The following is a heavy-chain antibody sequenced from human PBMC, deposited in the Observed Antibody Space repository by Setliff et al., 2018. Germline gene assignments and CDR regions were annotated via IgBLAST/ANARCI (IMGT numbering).Heavy chain of an antibody. D-gene: IGHD3-16*01. CDR3: AGSLGGFDY. CDR2: INHSGST. CDR1: GGSFSGYY. V-gene: IGHV4-34*01. J-gene: IGHJ4*02. Sequence: LSLTCAVYGGSFSGYYWSWIRQPPGKGLEWIGEINHSGSTNYNPSLKSRVTISVDTSKNQFSLKLSSVTAADTAVYYCAGSLGGFDYWGQGTLVTVSS.